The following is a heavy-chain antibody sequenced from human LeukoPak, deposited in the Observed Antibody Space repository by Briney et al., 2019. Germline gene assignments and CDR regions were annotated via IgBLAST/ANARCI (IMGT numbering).Heavy chain of an antibody. J-gene: IGHJ5*02. Sequence: ASETLSLTCAVYGGSFSGYYWSWIRQPPGKGLEWIGEINHSGSTNYNPCLKSRVTISVDTSKNQFSLKLSSVTAADTAVYYCARGYCSSTSCLNWFDPWGQGTLVTVSS. CDR1: GGSFSGYY. CDR3: ARGYCSSTSCLNWFDP. CDR2: INHSGST. D-gene: IGHD2-2*01. V-gene: IGHV4-34*01.